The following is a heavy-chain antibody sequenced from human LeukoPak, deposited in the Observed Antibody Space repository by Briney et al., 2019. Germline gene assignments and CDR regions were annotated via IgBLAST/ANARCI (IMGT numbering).Heavy chain of an antibody. CDR2: ICTSGSI. J-gene: IGHJ4*02. CDR1: GGSISSYY. CDR3: ARESYGDYGLHYFDY. D-gene: IGHD4-17*01. Sequence: SETLSLTCTVSGGSISSYYWSWIRQPAGKGLEWIGRICTSGSIHYTHSLKSRVTMSVDASTNQFSLKLSSVTAADTAVYYCARESYGDYGLHYFDYWGQGTLVTVSS. V-gene: IGHV4-4*07.